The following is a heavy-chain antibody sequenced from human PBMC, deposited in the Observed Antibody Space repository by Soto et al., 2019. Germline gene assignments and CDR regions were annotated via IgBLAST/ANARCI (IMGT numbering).Heavy chain of an antibody. CDR2: IYHSGRT. CDR3: ARRTTVTRDWFDP. V-gene: IGHV4-4*02. CDR1: GESMITSSW. J-gene: IGHJ5*02. Sequence: KSSETLSLTCVVSGESMITSSWWTWVRLSPGKGLEWIGEIYHSGRTDYNPSLKSRVTISVDKSKSQFSLKLTSVTAADTAVYFCARRTTVTRDWFDPWGQGILVTVSS. D-gene: IGHD4-17*01.